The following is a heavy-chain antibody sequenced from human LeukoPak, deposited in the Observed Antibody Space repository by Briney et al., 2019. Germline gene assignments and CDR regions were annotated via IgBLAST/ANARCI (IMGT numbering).Heavy chain of an antibody. V-gene: IGHV3-53*01. J-gene: IGHJ4*02. CDR3: ARVWELSYDY. CDR1: GFTFSTDH. D-gene: IGHD1-26*01. CDR2: IYNDGST. Sequence: PGGSLRLSCAASGFTFSTDHMSWVRQAPGKGLEWVSVIYNDGSTYYADTVKGRFTISRDNSKNTVDLLVNSLRAEDTAVYYCARVWELSYDYWGQGTLVTVSS.